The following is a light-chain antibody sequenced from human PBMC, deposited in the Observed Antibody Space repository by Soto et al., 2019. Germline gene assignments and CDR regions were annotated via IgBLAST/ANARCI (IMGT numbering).Light chain of an antibody. CDR1: QSISSW. J-gene: IGKJ1*01. CDR3: QQYNSYRT. V-gene: IGKV1-5*01. Sequence: DIQMTQSPSTLSASVGDRVTITCRASQSISSWLAWYQQKPGKAPKLLIYDASSLESGVPSRFSGSGSGTELTLNISSLQPDDFAPYYCQQYNSYRTFGQGTKVDIK. CDR2: DAS.